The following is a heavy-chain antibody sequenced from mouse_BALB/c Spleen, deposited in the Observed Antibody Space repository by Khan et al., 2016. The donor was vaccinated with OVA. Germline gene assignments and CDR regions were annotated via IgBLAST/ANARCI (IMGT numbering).Heavy chain of an antibody. V-gene: IGHV1-55*01. CDR2: IYPGSGST. CDR3: AKRSDYGTRNFDV. D-gene: IGHD1-1*01. J-gene: IGHJ1*01. CDR1: GYNFTSYW. Sequence: QVQLQQPGAELVKPGTSVKLSCKASGYNFTSYWINWVKLRPGQGLEWIGDIYPGSGSTNYNEKFKSKAALTVDTSSSTAYMQLHSLASEDSALYVCAKRSDYGTRNFDVRGAGTTVTVSS.